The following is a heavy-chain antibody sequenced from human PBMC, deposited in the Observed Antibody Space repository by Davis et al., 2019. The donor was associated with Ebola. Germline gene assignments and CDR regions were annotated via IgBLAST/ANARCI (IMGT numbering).Heavy chain of an antibody. CDR3: ARGQWELLGY. CDR2: INHSGST. CDR1: GGSFSGYY. V-gene: IGHV4-34*01. J-gene: IGHJ4*02. Sequence: PSETLSLTCAVYGGSFSGYYWTWIRQPPRKGLEWIGEINHSGSTNYNPSLKSRVTISVDTSKNQFSLKLSSVTAADTAVYYCARGQWELLGYWGQGTLVTVSS. D-gene: IGHD1-26*01.